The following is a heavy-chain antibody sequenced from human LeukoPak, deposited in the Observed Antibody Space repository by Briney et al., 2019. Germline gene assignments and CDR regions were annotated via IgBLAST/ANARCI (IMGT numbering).Heavy chain of an antibody. J-gene: IGHJ2*01. CDR2: IYYSGST. V-gene: IGHV4-31*03. CDR1: GGSISSGGYY. D-gene: IGHD4-17*01. Sequence: PSQTLSLTCTVSGGSISSGGYYWSWIRQHPGKGLEWIGYIYYSGSTYYNPSLKSRFTISVDTSKNQFSLKLSSVTAADTAVYYCARESGDEGYFDLWGRGTLVTVSS. CDR3: ARESGDEGYFDL.